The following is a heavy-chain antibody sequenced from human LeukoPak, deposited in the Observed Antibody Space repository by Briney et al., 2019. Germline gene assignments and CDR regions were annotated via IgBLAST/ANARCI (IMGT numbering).Heavy chain of an antibody. CDR3: AGPLNGMDV. D-gene: IGHD3-9*01. V-gene: IGHV4-39*01. CDR1: GGSISSSSYY. CDR2: IYYSGST. Sequence: GSLRLSCTVSGGSISSSSYYWGWIRQPPGKGLEWIGSIYYSGSTYYNPSLKSRVTISVDTSKNQFSLKLSSVTAADTAVYYCAGPLNGMDVWGQGTTVTVSS. J-gene: IGHJ6*02.